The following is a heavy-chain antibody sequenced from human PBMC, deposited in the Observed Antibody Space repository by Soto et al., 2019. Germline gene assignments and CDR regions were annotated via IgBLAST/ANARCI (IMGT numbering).Heavy chain of an antibody. CDR3: ASLYSGSNELDY. V-gene: IGHV3-33*01. J-gene: IGHJ4*02. CDR2: IWYDGSNK. CDR1: GFTFSSYD. Sequence: QVQLVESGGGVVQPGRSLRLSCAASGFTFSSYDMHWVRQAPGKGLEWVAVIWYDGSNKYYADSVKGRFTISRDNSENTLYLQMNSLRAEDTAVYYCASLYSGSNELDYWGQGTLVTVSS. D-gene: IGHD1-26*01.